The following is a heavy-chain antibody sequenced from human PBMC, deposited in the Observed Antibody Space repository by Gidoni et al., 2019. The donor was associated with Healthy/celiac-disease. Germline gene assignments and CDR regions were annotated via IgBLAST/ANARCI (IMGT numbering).Heavy chain of an antibody. CDR1: GFSLSTSGGG. V-gene: IGHV2-5*02. CDR2: IYWDDDK. D-gene: IGHD3-22*01. CDR3: AHAKDSSGYYPHYYFDY. Sequence: QITLQESGPTLVKPTQTLTLTCTFSGFSLSTSGGGVVWIRQPPGKALEWLALIYWDDDKRYSPSLKSRLTITKDTSKNQVVLTMTNMDPVDTATYYCAHAKDSSGYYPHYYFDYWGQGTLVTVSS. J-gene: IGHJ4*02.